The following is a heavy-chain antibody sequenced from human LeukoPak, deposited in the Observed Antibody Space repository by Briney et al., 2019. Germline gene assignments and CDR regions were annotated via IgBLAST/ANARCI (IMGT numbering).Heavy chain of an antibody. CDR2: INHSGST. J-gene: IGHJ6*02. D-gene: IGHD5-18*01. CDR1: GGSFSGYY. Sequence: PSETLSLTCAVYGGSFSGYYWSWIRQPPGKGLEWIGEINHSGSTNYNPSLKRRVTISVDTSKNQFSLKLSSVTAADTAVYYCARGEVDTAMVPVYYYGMDVWGQGTTVTVSS. V-gene: IGHV4-34*01. CDR3: ARGEVDTAMVPVYYYGMDV.